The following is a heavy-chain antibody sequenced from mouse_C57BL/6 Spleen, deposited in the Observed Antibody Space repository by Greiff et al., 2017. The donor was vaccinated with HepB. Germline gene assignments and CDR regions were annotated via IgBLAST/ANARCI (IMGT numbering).Heavy chain of an antibody. Sequence: QVQLQQSGAELARPGASVKLSCKASGYTFTSYGISWVKQRTGQGLEWIGEIYPRSGNTYYNEKFKGKATLTADKSSSTAYMELRSLTSEDSAVYFCAREGITTVVARGYAMDDWGQGTSVTVSS. CDR2: IYPRSGNT. CDR1: GYTFTSYG. D-gene: IGHD1-1*01. CDR3: AREGITTVVARGYAMDD. J-gene: IGHJ4*01. V-gene: IGHV1-81*01.